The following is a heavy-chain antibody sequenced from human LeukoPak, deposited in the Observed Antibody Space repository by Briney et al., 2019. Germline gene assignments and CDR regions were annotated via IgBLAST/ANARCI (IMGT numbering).Heavy chain of an antibody. CDR1: SGSISTSNYY. D-gene: IGHD4-23*01. Sequence: SETLSLTCTVSSGSISTSNYYWGWVRQPPGKALEWIGNIFYSGSTYYSPSLKSRVTISLDTSRNQFSLKLSSVTAADTAVYYCARAPTVVTPFNWFDPWGQGTLVTVSS. CDR3: ARAPTVVTPFNWFDP. CDR2: IFYSGST. J-gene: IGHJ5*02. V-gene: IGHV4-39*07.